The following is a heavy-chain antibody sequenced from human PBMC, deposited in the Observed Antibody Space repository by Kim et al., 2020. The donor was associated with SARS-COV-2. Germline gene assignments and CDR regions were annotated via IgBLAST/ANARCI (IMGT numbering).Heavy chain of an antibody. CDR3: SRTGPMDV. D-gene: IGHD3-9*01. CDR2: SGHT. J-gene: IGHJ6*02. Sequence: SGHTHYNPSLKTRVTMSIDTSKNQFSLNLSSVTAADTAVYYCSRTGPMDVWGQGTTVIVSS. V-gene: IGHV4-4*07.